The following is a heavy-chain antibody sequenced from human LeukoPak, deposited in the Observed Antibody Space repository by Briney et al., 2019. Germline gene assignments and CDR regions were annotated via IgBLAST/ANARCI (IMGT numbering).Heavy chain of an antibody. D-gene: IGHD1-1*01. J-gene: IGHJ4*02. Sequence: ASVKVSCKASGGTLSSYAISWVRQAPGQGLEWMGGIIPIFGTANYAQKFQGRVTITADESTSTACMELSSLRSEDTAVYYCARDSGTRVGGDYWGQGTLVTVSS. CDR2: IIPIFGTA. CDR1: GGTLSSYA. CDR3: ARDSGTRVGGDY. V-gene: IGHV1-69*13.